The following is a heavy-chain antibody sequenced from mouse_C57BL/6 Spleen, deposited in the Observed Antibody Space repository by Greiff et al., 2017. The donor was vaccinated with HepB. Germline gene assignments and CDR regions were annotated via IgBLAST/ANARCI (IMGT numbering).Heavy chain of an antibody. D-gene: IGHD1-1*01. V-gene: IGHV1-50*01. CDR1: GYTFTSYW. Sequence: VQLQQPGAELVKPGASVKLSCKASGYTFTSYWMQWVKQRPGQGLEWIGEIDPSDSYTNYNQKFKGKATLTVDTSSSTAYMQLSSLTSEDSAVYYCASPDYYGSRRFAYWGQGTLVTVSA. CDR2: IDPSDSYT. J-gene: IGHJ3*01. CDR3: ASPDYYGSRRFAY.